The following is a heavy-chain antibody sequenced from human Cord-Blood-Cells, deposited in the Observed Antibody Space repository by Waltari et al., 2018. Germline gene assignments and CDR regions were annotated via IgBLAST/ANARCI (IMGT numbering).Heavy chain of an antibody. CDR2: IIPIFGTA. CDR1: GCTFSRYA. D-gene: IGHD3-10*01. Sequence: QVQLVQSGAEVQKPGSSGKATCKASGCTFSRYAISWVRQGQGQGLEWMGGIIPIFGTANSAQKCPGRVKITADESPSTAYMELSSLRSEDPAVYYCASYGPYGSGSYAGFDPWGQGTLVTVSS. V-gene: IGHV1-69*01. CDR3: ASYGPYGSGSYAGFDP. J-gene: IGHJ5*02.